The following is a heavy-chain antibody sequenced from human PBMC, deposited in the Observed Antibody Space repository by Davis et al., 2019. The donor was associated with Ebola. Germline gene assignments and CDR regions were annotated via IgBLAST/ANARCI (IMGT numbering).Heavy chain of an antibody. CDR1: GGSVSSGSYY. J-gene: IGHJ4*02. D-gene: IGHD3-10*01. V-gene: IGHV4-61*01. Sequence: SETLSLTCTVSGGSVSSGSYYWSWIRQPPGKGLEWIGYIYYSGSTNYNPSLKSRVTISVDTSKNQFSLKLSSVTAADTAVYYCARGPFYGSGIDSWGQGTLVTVSS. CDR2: IYYSGST. CDR3: ARGPFYGSGIDS.